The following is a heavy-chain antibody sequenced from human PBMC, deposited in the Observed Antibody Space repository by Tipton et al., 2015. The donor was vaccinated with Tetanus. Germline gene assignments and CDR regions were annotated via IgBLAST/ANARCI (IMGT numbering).Heavy chain of an antibody. V-gene: IGHV3-23*01. CDR3: AKYGWNGVT. D-gene: IGHD1-1*01. Sequence: SLRLSCAASGFTFSNYAMNWVRQAPGKGLEWVSRIGGSGDDTDYADSVKGRFSISRDNAKDTLYLQMNSLRAEDTAVYYCAKYGWNGVTWGQGTLVPVSS. CDR2: IGGSGDDT. J-gene: IGHJ5*02. CDR1: GFTFSNYA.